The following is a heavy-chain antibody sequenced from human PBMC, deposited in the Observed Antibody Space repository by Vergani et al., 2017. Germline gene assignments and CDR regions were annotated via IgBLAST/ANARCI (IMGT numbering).Heavy chain of an antibody. CDR2: IYHSGST. V-gene: IGHV4-30-2*01. J-gene: IGHJ4*02. CDR3: ARGHDSSGYYYDY. D-gene: IGHD3-22*01. CDR1: GGSISSGGYS. Sequence: QLQLQESGSGLVKPSQTLSLTCAVSGGSISSGGYSWSWIRQPPGKGPEWIGYIYHSGSTYYNPSLKSRVTISVDRSKNQFSLKLSSATAADTAVYYCARGHDSSGYYYDYWGQGTLVTVSS.